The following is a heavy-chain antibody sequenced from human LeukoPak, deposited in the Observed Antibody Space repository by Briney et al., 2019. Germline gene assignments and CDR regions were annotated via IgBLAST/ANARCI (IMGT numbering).Heavy chain of an antibody. D-gene: IGHD6-6*01. CDR3: ARQLGPCWFDP. CDR1: GGSISSYY. J-gene: IGHJ5*02. Sequence: SETLSLTCTVPGGSISSYYWSWLRQPPGKGMEWIGNIYYSGSTNYNPSLKSRVTISVDTSKNQFSLKLSSVTAADTAVYYCARQLGPCWFDPWGQGTLVTVSS. CDR2: IYYSGST. V-gene: IGHV4-59*12.